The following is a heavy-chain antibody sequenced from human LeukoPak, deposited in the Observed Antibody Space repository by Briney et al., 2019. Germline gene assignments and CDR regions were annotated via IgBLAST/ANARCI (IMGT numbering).Heavy chain of an antibody. CDR1: GGSISSGRYC. D-gene: IGHD3-22*01. Sequence: PSETLSLTCTVSGGSISSGRYCWSWIRQPAGKGLEWIGHIHTSGSTNYNPSLRSRVTMSVNTSKNQVSLKLSSVTAADTAVYYCARAEDDSSGPILGPAAFDIWGQGTMVTVSS. J-gene: IGHJ3*02. CDR3: ARAEDDSSGPILGPAAFDI. V-gene: IGHV4-61*09. CDR2: IHTSGST.